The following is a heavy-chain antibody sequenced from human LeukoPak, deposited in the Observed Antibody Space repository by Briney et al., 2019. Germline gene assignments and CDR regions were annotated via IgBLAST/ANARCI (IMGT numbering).Heavy chain of an antibody. Sequence: GGSLRLSCSASGFTFSSYALHWVRQAPGKGLEFVSGISNNGDITYHADSVKGRFTISRDNSKNTLYLQMSSLRAEDTAVYFCARDMLAVPSNWFDPWGQGTLVTVSS. D-gene: IGHD2-8*01. CDR1: GFTFSSYA. CDR3: ARDMLAVPSNWFDP. J-gene: IGHJ5*02. V-gene: IGHV3-64D*09. CDR2: ISNNGDIT.